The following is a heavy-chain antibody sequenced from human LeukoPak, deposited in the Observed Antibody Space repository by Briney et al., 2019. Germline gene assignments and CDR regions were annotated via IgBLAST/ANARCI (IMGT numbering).Heavy chain of an antibody. CDR3: ARGGKMATWAQPEPFDI. Sequence: TGGSLRLSCAASGFTFSRYAMHWVRQAPGKGLEYVSAISSNGGSTYYANSVKGRFTISRDNSKNTLYLQMGSLRAEDMAVYYCARGGKMATWAQPEPFDIWGQGTMVTVSS. D-gene: IGHD5-24*01. J-gene: IGHJ3*02. V-gene: IGHV3-64*01. CDR1: GFTFSRYA. CDR2: ISSNGGST.